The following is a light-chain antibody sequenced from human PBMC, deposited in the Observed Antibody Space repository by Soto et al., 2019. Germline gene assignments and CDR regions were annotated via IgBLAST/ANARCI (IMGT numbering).Light chain of an antibody. CDR1: QSVSSSY. V-gene: IGKV3-20*01. Sequence: EIVLTQSPGTLSLSPGERATLSCRASQSVSSSYLAWYQQKPGQAPRLLIYGVSSRATGIPDRFSGSGSGTDFTLTITRLEPEDCAVYYCQQYGSSRTFGQGNKVEIK. J-gene: IGKJ1*01. CDR2: GVS. CDR3: QQYGSSRT.